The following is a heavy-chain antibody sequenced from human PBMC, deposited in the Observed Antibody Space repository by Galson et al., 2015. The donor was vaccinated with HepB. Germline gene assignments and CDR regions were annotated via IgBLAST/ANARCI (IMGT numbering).Heavy chain of an antibody. D-gene: IGHD6-13*01. Sequence: SLRLSCAASGFSIRSHYMNWVRQAPGKGLEWVSLIHGGNNKYYADSVKGRFTISRDDSSITLYLQMNSQRAEDTAVYYCAQLGTGYWGQGTLVTVSS. CDR3: AQLGTGY. V-gene: IGHV3-53*01. J-gene: IGHJ4*02. CDR1: GFSIRSHY. CDR2: IHGGNNK.